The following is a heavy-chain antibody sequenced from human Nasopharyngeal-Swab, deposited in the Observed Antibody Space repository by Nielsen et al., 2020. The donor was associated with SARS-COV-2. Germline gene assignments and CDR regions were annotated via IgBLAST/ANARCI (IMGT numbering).Heavy chain of an antibody. V-gene: IGHV3-23*03. CDR1: GFTFSSYA. Sequence: GESLKISCAASGFTFSSYAMSWVRQAPGKGLEWVSVIYSGGSSTYYADSVKGRFTISRDNSKNTLYLQMNSLRAEDTAVYYCAKDQGRYYDYWGQGTLVTVSS. CDR2: IYSGGSST. J-gene: IGHJ4*02. CDR3: AKDQGRYYDY.